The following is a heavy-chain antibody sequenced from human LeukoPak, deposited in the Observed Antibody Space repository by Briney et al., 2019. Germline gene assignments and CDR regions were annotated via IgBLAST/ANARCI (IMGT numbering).Heavy chain of an antibody. D-gene: IGHD3-22*01. V-gene: IGHV3-23*01. CDR3: AKGGAVVLTGFDS. CDR2: ITSSGADS. Sequence: GGSLRLSCAASGFTFANYAMNWVRHAPGKGLEWVAVITSSGADSYYSDSVRGRFTISRDNSKNTLYLQMNSLRAEDTAAYYCAKGGAVVLTGFDSWGQGTLVSVSS. CDR1: GFTFANYA. J-gene: IGHJ4*02.